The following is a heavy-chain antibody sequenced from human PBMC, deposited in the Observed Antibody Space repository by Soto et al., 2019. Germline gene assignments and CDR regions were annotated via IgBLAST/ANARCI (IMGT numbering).Heavy chain of an antibody. CDR1: GYTFTSYD. CDR3: ARGRSDASAVATIYYFDE. CDR2: MNPNSGNT. J-gene: IGHJ4*02. V-gene: IGHV1-8*01. D-gene: IGHD5-12*01. Sequence: ASVQVSCKASGYTFTSYDINWVRQATGQGLEWMGWMNPNSGNTGYAQKFQGRVTMTRNTSISTAYMELSSLRSEDTAVYYCARGRSDASAVATIYYFDEGGRRNLVTVSS.